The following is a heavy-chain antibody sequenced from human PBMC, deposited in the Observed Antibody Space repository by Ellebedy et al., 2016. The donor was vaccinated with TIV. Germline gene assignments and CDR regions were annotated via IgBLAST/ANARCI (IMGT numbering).Heavy chain of an antibody. CDR1: GDTLNEFY. Sequence: AASVKVSCKASGDTLNEFYIHWLRRAPGQGLEWMGIIGFDGGNTGYRQRFQGRVPLTRDTSTNTVYMELSSLRSEDTAIYYCARELRGTCDYWGQGTLVTVSS. CDR2: IGFDGGNT. D-gene: IGHD2-15*01. CDR3: ARELRGTCDY. V-gene: IGHV1-46*02. J-gene: IGHJ4*02.